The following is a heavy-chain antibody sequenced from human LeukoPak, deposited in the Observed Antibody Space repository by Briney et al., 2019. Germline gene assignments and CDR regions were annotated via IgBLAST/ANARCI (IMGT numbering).Heavy chain of an antibody. CDR3: ARRSGSYLNF. D-gene: IGHD1-26*01. CDR2: IYPGDSDT. Sequence: GESLKISCKGSGSGYSFANFWIGWVRQMPGKGLEWMGIIYPGDSDTRYSPSFEGQVTISADKSISTAYLQWSSLRASDTAMYFCARRSGSYLNFWGQGTQVIVSS. V-gene: IGHV5-51*01. CDR1: GYSFANFW. J-gene: IGHJ4*02.